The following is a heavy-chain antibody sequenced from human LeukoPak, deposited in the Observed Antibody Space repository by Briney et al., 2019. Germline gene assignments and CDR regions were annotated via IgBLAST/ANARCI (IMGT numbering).Heavy chain of an antibody. CDR3: TRAPPGRDGYSEY. J-gene: IGHJ1*01. Sequence: GGSLRLSCAASGFTFDDYDMNWVRQAPGEGLEWVSSISDTSTYIYYADSVEGRFTISRDNAKSSLFLQMNSLRAEDTAVYYCTRAPPGRDGYSEYWGQSTVVTVST. CDR2: ISDTSTYI. V-gene: IGHV3-21*01. CDR1: GFTFDDYD. D-gene: IGHD5-24*01.